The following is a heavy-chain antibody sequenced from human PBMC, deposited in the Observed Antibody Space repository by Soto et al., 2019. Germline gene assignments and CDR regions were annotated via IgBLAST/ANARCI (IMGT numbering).Heavy chain of an antibody. CDR1: GGSSSGYY. J-gene: IGHJ6*02. CDR2: INHSGST. Sequence: SEILSLTCAVYGGSSSGYYWSWIRQPPGKGLEWIGEINHSGSTNYNPSLKSRVTISVDTSKNQFSLKLSSVTAADTAVYYCARGSPGYFYYYYGMDVWGQGTTVTVSS. D-gene: IGHD3-10*01. CDR3: ARGSPGYFYYYYGMDV. V-gene: IGHV4-34*01.